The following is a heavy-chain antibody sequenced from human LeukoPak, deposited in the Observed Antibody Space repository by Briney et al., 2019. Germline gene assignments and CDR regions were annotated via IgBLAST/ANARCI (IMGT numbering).Heavy chain of an antibody. D-gene: IGHD1-26*01. CDR3: ARGGSRWSVGSVTFDY. CDR2: IYYSGST. J-gene: IGHJ4*02. CDR1: GGSVSSGSYY. V-gene: IGHV4-61*01. Sequence: SETLSLTCTVSGGSVSSGSYYWSWIRQPPGTGLEWIGYIYYSGSTNYNPSLKSRVTISVDTSKNQFSLKLSSVTAADTAVYYCARGGSRWSVGSVTFDYWGQGTLVTVSS.